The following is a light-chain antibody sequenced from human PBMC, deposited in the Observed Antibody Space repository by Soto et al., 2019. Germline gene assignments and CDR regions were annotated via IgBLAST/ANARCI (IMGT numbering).Light chain of an antibody. V-gene: IGLV1-44*01. CDR2: IND. CDR3: ASWDDRLKGYV. J-gene: IGLJ1*01. CDR1: RSNIGSNS. Sequence: KRVIISCSGSRSNIGSNSVNWYQQLPGTAPKLLIYINDQRPSGVPDRFSGSTSGTSVSLAISGLQSEDEADYYSASWDDRLKGYVFGNGTKVTVL.